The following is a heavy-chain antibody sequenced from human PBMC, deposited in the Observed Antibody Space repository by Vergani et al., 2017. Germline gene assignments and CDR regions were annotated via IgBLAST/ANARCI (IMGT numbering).Heavy chain of an antibody. CDR3: AREIGYYDSSGYQNWFDP. D-gene: IGHD3-22*01. Sequence: EVQLVESGGGLVKPGGSLRLSCAASGFTFSSYSMNWVRQAPGKGLEWVSSISSSSSYIYYADSVKGRFTISRDNAKNSLYLQMNSLRAEDTAVYYCAREIGYYDSSGYQNWFDPWGQGTLVTVSS. V-gene: IGHV3-21*01. CDR1: GFTFSSYS. CDR2: ISSSSSYI. J-gene: IGHJ5*02.